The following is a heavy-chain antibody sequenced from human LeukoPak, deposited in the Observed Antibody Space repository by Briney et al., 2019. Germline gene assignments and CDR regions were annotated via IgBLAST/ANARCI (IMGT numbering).Heavy chain of an antibody. V-gene: IGHV3-53*01. CDR2: IYSGGST. CDR3: VRGGAAGTNYYYYYYMDV. J-gene: IGHJ6*03. CDR1: GFTVSSNY. Sequence: PGGSLRLSCAASGFTVSSNYMSWVRQAPGKGLEWVSVIYSGGSTYYAASVKGRFTISRDNSKNTLYLQMNSLRAEDTAVYYCVRGGAAGTNYYYYYYMDVWGKGTTVTVSS. D-gene: IGHD2-15*01.